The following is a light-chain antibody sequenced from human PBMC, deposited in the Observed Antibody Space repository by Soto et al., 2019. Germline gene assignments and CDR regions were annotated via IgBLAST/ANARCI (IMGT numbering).Light chain of an antibody. V-gene: IGKV3-20*01. J-gene: IGKJ5*01. CDR3: QQYYNSIT. Sequence: EIVLTQSPGTLSLSPGERSTPSFRASQSVSSSYLAWYQQKPGQAPRLLIYGASSRATGIPDRFSGSGSGTDFTLTISSLQAEDVAVYYCQQYYNSITFGQGTRLEIK. CDR2: GAS. CDR1: QSVSSSY.